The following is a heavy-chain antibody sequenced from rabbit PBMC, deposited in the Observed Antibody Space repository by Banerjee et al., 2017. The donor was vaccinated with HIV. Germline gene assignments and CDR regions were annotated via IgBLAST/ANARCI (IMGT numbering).Heavy chain of an antibody. CDR3: ARDDSSTYGYYFNL. V-gene: IGHV1S43*01. D-gene: IGHD8-1*01. CDR1: GFDFSTYY. Sequence: QEQLEESGGGLVQPGGSLTLSCKASGFDFSTYYISWVRQAPGKGLELIACIINGSGSTWYASWVDGRFTISSHNAQNTLYLQLNSLTAADTATYFCARDDSSTYGYYFNLWGQGTLVTVS. J-gene: IGHJ4*01. CDR2: IINGSGST.